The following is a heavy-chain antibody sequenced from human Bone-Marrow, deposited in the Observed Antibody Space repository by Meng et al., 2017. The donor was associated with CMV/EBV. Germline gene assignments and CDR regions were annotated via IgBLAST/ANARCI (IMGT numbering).Heavy chain of an antibody. CDR2: INWDGTFT. V-gene: IGHV3-43*01. Sequence: GESLKISCVASGFTFDDYYIHWVRQVPGKGLEWVSLINWDGTFTSYAVSVRGRFTMSRDNSRNSVFLQMNSLRIEDTALYYCAKDKGRDSFYGLNVWGRGTTVTVSS. J-gene: IGHJ6*02. CDR1: GFTFDDYY. CDR3: AKDKGRDSFYGLNV. D-gene: IGHD3-10*01.